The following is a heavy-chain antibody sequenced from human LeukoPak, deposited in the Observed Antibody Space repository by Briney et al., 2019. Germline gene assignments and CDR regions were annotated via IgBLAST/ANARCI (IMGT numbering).Heavy chain of an antibody. Sequence: GGSLRLSCAASGFIFSSNSMNWVRQAPGKGLEWVSYTSSSSNTIYYADSVKGRFTISRDNAKDSLYLQMNSLRAEDTAVYYCARVRGYSSSHIEYYFDYWGQGTLVTVSS. CDR3: ARVRGYSSSHIEYYFDY. CDR2: TSSSSNTI. D-gene: IGHD6-13*01. CDR1: GFIFSSNS. V-gene: IGHV3-48*04. J-gene: IGHJ4*02.